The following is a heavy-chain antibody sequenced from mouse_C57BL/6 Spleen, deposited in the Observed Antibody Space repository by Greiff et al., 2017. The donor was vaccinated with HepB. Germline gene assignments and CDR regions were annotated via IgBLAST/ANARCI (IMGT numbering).Heavy chain of an antibody. V-gene: IGHV2-2*01. CDR2: IWSGGST. J-gene: IGHJ4*01. CDR3: AREGIYYGNFFYAMDY. D-gene: IGHD2-1*01. CDR1: GFSLTSYG. Sequence: VQVVESGPGLVQPSQSLSITCTVSGFSLTSYGVHWVRQSPGKGLEWLGVIWSGGSTDYNAAFISRLSISKDNSKSQVFFKMHSLQADDTAIYYCAREGIYYGNFFYAMDYWGQGTSVTVSS.